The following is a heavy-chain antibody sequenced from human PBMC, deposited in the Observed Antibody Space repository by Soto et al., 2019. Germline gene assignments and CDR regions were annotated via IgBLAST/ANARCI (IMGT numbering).Heavy chain of an antibody. CDR1: GFTYSDYY. V-gene: IGHV3-11*06. CDR2: ISGRNTFT. Sequence: GGSLRLSCAASGFTYSDYYMSWIRQAPGKGLEWISYISGRNTFTQYADSVKGRFTISRDNAKNSLYLQLNSLTAEDTAVYYCARDGGVIIPGAIGGGYGLDVWGQGTTVTVSS. J-gene: IGHJ6*02. CDR3: ARDGGVIIPGAIGGGYGLDV. D-gene: IGHD2-2*02.